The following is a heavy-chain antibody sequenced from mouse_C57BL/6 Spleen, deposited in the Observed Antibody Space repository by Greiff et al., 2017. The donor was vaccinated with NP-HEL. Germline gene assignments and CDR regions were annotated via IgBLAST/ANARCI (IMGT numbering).Heavy chain of an antibody. V-gene: IGHV5-6*01. CDR1: GFTFSSYG. J-gene: IGHJ4*01. D-gene: IGHD2-4*01. CDR3: ARHGDYDSPMDY. Sequence: EVRLVESGGDLVKPGGSLKLSCAASGFTFSSYGMSWVRQTPDKRLEWVATISSGGSYTYYPDSVKGRFTISRDNAKNTLYLQMSSLKSEDTAMYYCARHGDYDSPMDYWGQRTSVTVSS. CDR2: ISSGGSYT.